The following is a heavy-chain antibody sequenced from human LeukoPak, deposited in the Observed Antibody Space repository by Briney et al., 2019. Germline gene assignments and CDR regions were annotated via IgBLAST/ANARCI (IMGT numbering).Heavy chain of an antibody. D-gene: IGHD2-2*02. CDR2: KWYDGSNK. Sequence: GGSVRHSCAASGFTLSSYGMLWLRQAPGKGLEWVAVKWYDGSNKYYADPVKGRLTITRDNSKNPLELQMNSLRAEDTAVYYCAIQDGYCSSTSCYMEPNFDYWGQGTLVTVSS. CDR3: AIQDGYCSSTSCYMEPNFDY. CDR1: GFTLSSYG. J-gene: IGHJ4*02. V-gene: IGHV3-33*01.